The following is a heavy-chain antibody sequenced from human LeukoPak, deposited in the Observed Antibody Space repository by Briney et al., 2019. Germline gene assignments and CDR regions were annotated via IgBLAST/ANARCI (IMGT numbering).Heavy chain of an antibody. D-gene: IGHD3-10*01. J-gene: IGHJ4*02. CDR1: GYTFTSYG. CDR2: ISAYNGNT. Sequence: ASVKVSCKASGYTFTSYGVSWVRQAPGQGLEWMGWISAYNGNTNYAQKLQGRVTMTTDTSTSTAYMELRSLRSDDTAVYYCARSPVDYGSGSYPDYWGQGTLVTVSS. CDR3: ARSPVDYGSGSYPDY. V-gene: IGHV1-18*01.